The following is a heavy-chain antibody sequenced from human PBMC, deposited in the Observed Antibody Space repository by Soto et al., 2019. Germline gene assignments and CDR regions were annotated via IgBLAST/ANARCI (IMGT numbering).Heavy chain of an antibody. CDR3: ARELDGIDV. CDR1: GFTFDDYA. CDR2: ISWNSGSI. Sequence: GGSLRLSCAASGFTFDDYAMHWVRPAPGKGLEWVSGISWNSGSIGYADSVKGRFTISRDNAKNSLYLQMNSLRAEDTALYYCARELDGIDVWGQGTTVTVSS. J-gene: IGHJ6*02. V-gene: IGHV3-9*01.